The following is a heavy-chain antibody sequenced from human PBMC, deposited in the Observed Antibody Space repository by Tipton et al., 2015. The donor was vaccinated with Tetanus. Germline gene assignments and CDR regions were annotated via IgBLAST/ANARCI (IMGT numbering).Heavy chain of an antibody. CDR3: AKEGAYSYGYIQYYGMDV. CDR2: ISGNGGTT. J-gene: IGHJ6*02. CDR1: GFIFSSYS. V-gene: IGHV3-23*01. Sequence: SLRLSCAAPGFIFSSYSMSWVRQAPGKGLEWVSTISGNGGTTHYADSVKGRFTISRDDPKNTLFLQMNSLRAEDTAVYYCAKEGAYSYGYIQYYGMDVWGQGTTVTVSS. D-gene: IGHD5-12*01.